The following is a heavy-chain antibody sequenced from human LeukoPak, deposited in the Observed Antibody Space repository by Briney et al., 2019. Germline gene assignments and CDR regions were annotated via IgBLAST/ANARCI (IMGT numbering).Heavy chain of an antibody. Sequence: GGSLRLSCASSGFNFNNAWMSWVRQAPGKGLEWVGRINSRTDGGTTDYAAPVKGRFTISRDDSKNTLYLQMNSLKTDDTAVYYCTLSPSGALDYWGQEPWSPSPQ. D-gene: IGHD2/OR15-2a*01. CDR1: GFNFNNAW. J-gene: IGHJ4*01. CDR2: INSRTDGGTT. CDR3: TLSPSGALDY. V-gene: IGHV3-15*01.